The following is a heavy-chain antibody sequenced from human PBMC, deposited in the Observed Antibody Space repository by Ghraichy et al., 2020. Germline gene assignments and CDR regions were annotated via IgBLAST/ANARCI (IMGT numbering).Heavy chain of an antibody. CDR3: ARLPLPRRAAVGDWYFDL. V-gene: IGHV3-48*01. D-gene: IGHD6-13*01. CDR2: ITGSSITI. Sequence: LSLTCEGSGFSFSDYSMIWVRLTPRKAMEWVSYITGSSITIFYTDSVKGRFTISRDNAKNSLYLQMNSLRAEDTAVYYCARLPLPRRAAVGDWYFDLWGRGTLVTVSS. J-gene: IGHJ2*01. CDR1: GFSFSDYS.